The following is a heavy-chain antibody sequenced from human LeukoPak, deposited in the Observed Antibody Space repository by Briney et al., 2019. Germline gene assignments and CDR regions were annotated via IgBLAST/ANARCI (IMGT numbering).Heavy chain of an antibody. J-gene: IGHJ1*01. V-gene: IGHV1-69*05. D-gene: IGHD1-26*01. CDR2: IIPNFGTA. CDR3: ARGSRSGSYSGGYFQH. CDR1: GGTFSIYA. Sequence: SVKLSCNASGGTFSIYAISWVRQAPAQGLEWMGGIIPNFGTANYAHKFSGRVTITTDESTSTAYMELSSLRSEDTGVYYCARGSRSGSYSGGYFQHWGQGTLVSVSS.